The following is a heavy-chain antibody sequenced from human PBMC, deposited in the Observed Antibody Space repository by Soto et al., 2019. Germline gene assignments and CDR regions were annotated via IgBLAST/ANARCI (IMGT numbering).Heavy chain of an antibody. Sequence: QVQLVQSGAEVKKPGSSVKVSCKASGGTFSSYTISWVRQAPGQGLEWMGRIIPILGIANYAQKFQGRVTITADKSTSTAYMELSSLSSEDTAVYYCASCSSTSCYGFFGGCDPWGQGTLVTVSS. J-gene: IGHJ5*02. D-gene: IGHD2-2*01. CDR2: IIPILGIA. V-gene: IGHV1-69*02. CDR3: ASCSSTSCYGFFGGCDP. CDR1: GGTFSSYT.